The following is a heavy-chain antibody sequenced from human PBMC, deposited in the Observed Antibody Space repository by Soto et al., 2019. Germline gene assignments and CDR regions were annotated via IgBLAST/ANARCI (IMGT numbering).Heavy chain of an antibody. J-gene: IGHJ6*02. CDR1: GGSVSSGSYY. CDR3: ARVEGYCSGGSCYGPYGMDV. CDR2: IYYSVST. V-gene: IGHV4-61*01. Sequence: SETLSLTCTVSGGSVSSGSYYCSCIRQPPGKGLEWSGYIYYSVSTNYNPSLKSRVTISVDTSKHQFSLKLSSVTAADTAVYYCARVEGYCSGGSCYGPYGMDVWGQGTKVTVSS. D-gene: IGHD2-15*01.